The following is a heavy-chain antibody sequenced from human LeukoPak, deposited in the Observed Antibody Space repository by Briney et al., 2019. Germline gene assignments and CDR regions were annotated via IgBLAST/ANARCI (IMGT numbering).Heavy chain of an antibody. D-gene: IGHD2-2*01. CDR3: ARDSHDVDVPFGY. CDR2: IYYSGST. Sequence: SETLSLTCTVSGGSIGTYFWSWIRQPPGKGLEWIGYIYYSGSTNYNPSLKSRVTMSVDTSKSHFSLKLSSVTAADTAVYYCARDSHDVDVPFGYWGQGTLVTVSS. CDR1: GGSIGTYF. V-gene: IGHV4-59*01. J-gene: IGHJ4*02.